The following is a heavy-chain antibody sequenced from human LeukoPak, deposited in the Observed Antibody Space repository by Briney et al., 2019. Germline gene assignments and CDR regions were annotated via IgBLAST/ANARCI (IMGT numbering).Heavy chain of an antibody. V-gene: IGHV4-39*01. Sequence: PSETLSLTCTVSGGSISSSSYYWGWIRQPPGKGLEWIGSIYYSGSTYYNPSLKGRVTISVDTSKNQFSLKLSSVTAADTAAYYCARHRGVERWLQFWGQGTLVTVSS. J-gene: IGHJ4*02. CDR2: IYYSGST. D-gene: IGHD5-24*01. CDR1: GGSISSSSYY. CDR3: ARHRGVERWLQF.